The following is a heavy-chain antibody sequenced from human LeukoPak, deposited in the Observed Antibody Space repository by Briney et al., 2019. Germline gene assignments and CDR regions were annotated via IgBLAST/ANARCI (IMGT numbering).Heavy chain of an antibody. J-gene: IGHJ3*01. CDR1: GFTFSSYA. Sequence: GGSLRLSCAASGFTFSSYAMSWVRQAPGKGLEWVAAVLYDGSKKFYSDSVKGRSSIYRDNSNYTLFVQMHSLRPDDTAVYYCANFDGSSQAFHLWGQGTMVTVSS. CDR3: ANFDGSSQAFHL. CDR2: VLYDGSKK. D-gene: IGHD6-13*01. V-gene: IGHV3-30*18.